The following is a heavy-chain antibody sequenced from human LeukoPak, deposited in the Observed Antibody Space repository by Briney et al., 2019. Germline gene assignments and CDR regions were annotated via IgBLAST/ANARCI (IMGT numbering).Heavy chain of an antibody. J-gene: IGHJ3*02. CDR2: IYHSGST. Sequence: PSETLSLTCAVSGGSISSGGYSCSWIRQPPGKGLEWIGYIYHSGSTYYNPSLKSRVTISVDTSKNQFSLKLTSVTAADTAVYYCARVWSSRKAFDIWGQGTMVTVSS. CDR1: GGSISSGGYS. V-gene: IGHV4-30-2*02. D-gene: IGHD3-16*01. CDR3: ARVWSSRKAFDI.